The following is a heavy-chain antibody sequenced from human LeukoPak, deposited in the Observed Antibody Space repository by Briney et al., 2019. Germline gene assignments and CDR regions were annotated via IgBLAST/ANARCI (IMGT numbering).Heavy chain of an antibody. J-gene: IGHJ3*02. CDR3: ARDHDAFDI. V-gene: IGHV4-34*01. Sequence: SETLSLTCAVYGGSFSGYYWSWIRQPPGKGLEWIGEINHSGSTNYNPSLKSRVTISVDTSKNRFSLKLSSVTAADTAVYYCARDHDAFDIWGQGTMVTVSS. CDR1: GGSFSGYY. CDR2: INHSGST.